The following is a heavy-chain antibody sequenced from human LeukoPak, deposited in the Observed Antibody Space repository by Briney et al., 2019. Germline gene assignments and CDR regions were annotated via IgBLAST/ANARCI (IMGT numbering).Heavy chain of an antibody. Sequence: SETLSLTCTVSGGSISSYYWSWIRQPPGKGLEWIGYIYYSGSTNYNPSLKSRVTISVDTSKNQFSLKLSSVTAADTAVYYCARHLGIATHPFDIWGQGTMVTVSS. D-gene: IGHD6-13*01. J-gene: IGHJ3*02. CDR1: GGSISSYY. CDR3: ARHLGIATHPFDI. V-gene: IGHV4-59*01. CDR2: IYYSGST.